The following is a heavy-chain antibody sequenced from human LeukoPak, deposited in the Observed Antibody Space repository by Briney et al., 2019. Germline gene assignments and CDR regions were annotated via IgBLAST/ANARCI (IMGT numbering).Heavy chain of an antibody. J-gene: IGHJ4*02. CDR3: ARGWGEKGYCRGGTCNNPQFDY. CDR2: IKEDGREK. D-gene: IGHD2-15*01. CDR1: GFMFSDYW. Sequence: GGSPRLSCAASGFMFSDYWMTWVRQAPGKGLEWVANIKEDGREKYYVDSVKGRFTLSKDNAKNSVYLQMNSLGAEDTAVYYCARGWGEKGYCRGGTCNNPQFDYWGQGILVTVSS. V-gene: IGHV3-7*01.